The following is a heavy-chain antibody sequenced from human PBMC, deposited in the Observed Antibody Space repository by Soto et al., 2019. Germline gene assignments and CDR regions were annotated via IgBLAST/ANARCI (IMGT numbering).Heavy chain of an antibody. CDR2: ISGSGDST. Sequence: GGSLRLSCAASGFTFSSYAMSWVRQAPGKGLEWVSAISGSGDSTYDADSVKGRFTISRDNSKNTLYLQMNSLRAEDTAVYYWAKGIYSYVYNSFDYWGQGTLVTVPS. V-gene: IGHV3-23*01. CDR1: GFTFSSYA. J-gene: IGHJ4*02. D-gene: IGHD5-18*01. CDR3: AKGIYSYVYNSFDY.